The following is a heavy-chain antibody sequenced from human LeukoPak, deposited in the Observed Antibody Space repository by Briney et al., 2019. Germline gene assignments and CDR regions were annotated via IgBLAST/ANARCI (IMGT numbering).Heavy chain of an antibody. CDR3: ARAYDFWSGYYPSYWFDP. CDR1: GFTFDDYG. D-gene: IGHD3-3*01. V-gene: IGHV3-20*04. CDR2: INWNGGST. J-gene: IGHJ5*02. Sequence: GGSLRLSCAASGFTFDDYGMSWVRQAPGKGLEWVSGINWNGGSTGYADSVKGRFTISRDNAKNSLYLQMNSLRAEDTALYYRARAYDFWSGYYPSYWFDPWGQGTLVTVSS.